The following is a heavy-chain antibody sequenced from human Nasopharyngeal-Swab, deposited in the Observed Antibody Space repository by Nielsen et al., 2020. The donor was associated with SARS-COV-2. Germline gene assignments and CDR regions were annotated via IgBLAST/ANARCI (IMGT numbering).Heavy chain of an antibody. CDR1: GYTFTGYY. J-gene: IGHJ4*02. CDR3: ARGGGGGLGYCTNGVCPDKYYFDY. V-gene: IGHV1-2*06. D-gene: IGHD2-8*01. Sequence: ASVKVSCRASGYTFTGYYMHWVRQAPGQGLEWMGRINPNSGGTNYAQTFQGRVTMTRDTSISPADVELSRLRSDDTAVYYRARGGGGGLGYCTNGVCPDKYYFDYWGQGTLVTVSS. CDR2: INPNSGGT.